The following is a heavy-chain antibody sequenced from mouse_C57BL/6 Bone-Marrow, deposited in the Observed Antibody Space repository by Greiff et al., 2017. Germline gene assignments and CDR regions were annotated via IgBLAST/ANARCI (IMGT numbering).Heavy chain of an antibody. CDR1: GYTFTSYG. CDR3: ARRPEAY. Sequence: QVQLQQSGAELARPGASLTLSCKASGYTFTSYGISWVKQRTGQGLEWIGEIYPRTGNTCYNEKFKGKATLTADKSSSTAYMELRSLTSEDSAVYFCARRPEAYWGQRTLVTVSA. J-gene: IGHJ3*01. CDR2: IYPRTGNT. V-gene: IGHV1-81*01.